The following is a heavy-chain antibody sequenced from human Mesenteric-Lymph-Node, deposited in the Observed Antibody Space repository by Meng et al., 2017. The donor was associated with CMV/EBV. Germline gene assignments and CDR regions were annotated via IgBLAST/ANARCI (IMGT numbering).Heavy chain of an antibody. J-gene: IGHJ6*02. D-gene: IGHD1-7*01. V-gene: IGHV4-59*11. CDR2: IYYSGST. Sequence: GSLRLSCTVSGGSINSHYWSWIRQPPGKGLEWIGYIYYSGSTNYNPSLKSRVTISVDTSKNQFSLKLSSVTAADTAVYYCGGNLDVWGQGTTVTVSS. CDR1: GGSINSHY. CDR3: GGNLDV.